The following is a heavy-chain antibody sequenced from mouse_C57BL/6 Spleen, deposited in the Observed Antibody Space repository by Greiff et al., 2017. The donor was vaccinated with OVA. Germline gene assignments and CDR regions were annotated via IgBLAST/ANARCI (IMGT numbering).Heavy chain of an antibody. CDR3: TNYGSSSWFAY. Sequence: EVMLVESGEGLVKPGGSLKLSCAASGFTFSSYAMSWVRQTPEKRLEWVAYISSGGDYIYYADTVKGRFTISRDNARNTLYLQMSSLKSEDTAMYYCTNYGSSSWFAYWGQGTLVTVSA. D-gene: IGHD1-1*01. J-gene: IGHJ3*01. V-gene: IGHV5-9-1*02. CDR2: ISSGGDYI. CDR1: GFTFSSYA.